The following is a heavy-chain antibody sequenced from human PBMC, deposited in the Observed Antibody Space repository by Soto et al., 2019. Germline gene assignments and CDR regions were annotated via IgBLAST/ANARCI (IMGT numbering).Heavy chain of an antibody. CDR3: ANKDYDSSEYYYYGMDV. J-gene: IGHJ6*02. CDR2: IIPILGIA. Sequence: QVQLVQSGAEVKKPGSSVKVSCKASGGTFRSYIISWVRQAPGQGLEWMGRIIPILGIANYAQKFQGRVTITADKSTSTAYMELSSLRSEDTAVYYCANKDYDSSEYYYYGMDVWGQGTTVTVSS. CDR1: GGTFRSYI. D-gene: IGHD3-22*01. V-gene: IGHV1-69*02.